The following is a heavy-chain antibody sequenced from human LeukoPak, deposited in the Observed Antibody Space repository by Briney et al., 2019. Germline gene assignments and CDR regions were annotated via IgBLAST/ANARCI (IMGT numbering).Heavy chain of an antibody. Sequence: SETLSLTCSVSGGSISDYYWSWIRQPAGKGLEWIGRIHSSGSTNYNPSLKSRVTISVDTSKNQFSLKLSSVTAADTAVYYCAGAGGYCSGGSCYSGAFDIWGQGTMVTVSS. D-gene: IGHD2-15*01. CDR3: AGAGGYCSGGSCYSGAFDI. J-gene: IGHJ3*02. CDR1: GGSISDYY. V-gene: IGHV4-4*07. CDR2: IHSSGST.